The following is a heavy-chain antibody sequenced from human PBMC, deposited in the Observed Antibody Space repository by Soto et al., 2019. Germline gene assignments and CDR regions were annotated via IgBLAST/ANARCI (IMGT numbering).Heavy chain of an antibody. V-gene: IGHV4-34*01. Sequence: SETLSLTCAVYGGSFSGYYWSWIRQPPGKGLEWIGEINHSGSTNYNPSLKSRVTISVDTSKNQFSLKLSSVTAADTAVYYCARGRRTMVRVSSHAQFDYWGQGTLVTVSS. CDR3: ARGRRTMVRVSSHAQFDY. CDR2: INHSGST. D-gene: IGHD3-10*01. CDR1: GGSFSGYY. J-gene: IGHJ4*02.